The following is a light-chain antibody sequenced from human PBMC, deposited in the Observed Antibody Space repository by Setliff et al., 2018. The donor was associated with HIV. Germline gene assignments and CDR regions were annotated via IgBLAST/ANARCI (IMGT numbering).Light chain of an antibody. CDR1: GSDVGTSKY. V-gene: IGLV2-14*03. Sequence: QSALTQPASVSGSPGQSITISCTGTGSDVGTSKYVSWYQQHPGKAPKLIIYDVTTRPSGVSNRFSGSKSGNTASLTISGLQAEDEADYCCSIHRSRGYVFGTGTKVTVL. CDR2: DVT. J-gene: IGLJ1*01. CDR3: SIHRSRGYV.